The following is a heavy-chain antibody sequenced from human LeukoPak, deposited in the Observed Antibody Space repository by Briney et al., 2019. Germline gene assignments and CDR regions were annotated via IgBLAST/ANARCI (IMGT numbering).Heavy chain of an antibody. V-gene: IGHV3-7*01. J-gene: IGHJ4*02. CDR3: ARWRGSTSERSDY. CDR2: IKQGGSQK. D-gene: IGHD2-2*01. CDR1: GFTFSDYW. Sequence: GGSLRLSCTASGFTFSDYWMTWVRQATGKGLEGVANIKQGGSQKYYVDSVKGRFTISRDNAKNSLYLQMDSLRVEDTATYYCARWRGSTSERSDYWGQGTLVTVSS.